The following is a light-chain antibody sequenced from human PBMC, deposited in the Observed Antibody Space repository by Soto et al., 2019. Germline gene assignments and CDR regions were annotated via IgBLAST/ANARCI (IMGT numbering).Light chain of an antibody. J-gene: IGKJ4*01. V-gene: IGKV2-28*01. Sequence: IVMTQSPLSLPVAPGEPASISCRSSQSLLHRSGYNYLTWYLQKPGQSPQLLIYLGSSRASGVPDRFSGSGSDTDFTLKISRVEADDVGVYYCMQALDTPLSFGGGTKLEL. CDR2: LGS. CDR3: MQALDTPLS. CDR1: QSLLHRSGYNY.